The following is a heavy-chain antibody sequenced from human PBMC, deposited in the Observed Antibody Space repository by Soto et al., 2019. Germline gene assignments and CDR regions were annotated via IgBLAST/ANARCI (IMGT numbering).Heavy chain of an antibody. CDR2: ISWNSGSI. J-gene: IGHJ3*02. CDR1: GGTFDGYA. Sequence: RLSCGASGGTFDGYAMHWVRQAPGKGLEWVSGISWNSGSIGYADSVKGRFTISRDNAKNSLYLQMNSLRAEDTALYYCEKDIPPPPLKQQLALDAFDIWGKATIVT. CDR3: EKDIPPPPLKQQLALDAFDI. V-gene: IGHV3-9*01. D-gene: IGHD6-13*01.